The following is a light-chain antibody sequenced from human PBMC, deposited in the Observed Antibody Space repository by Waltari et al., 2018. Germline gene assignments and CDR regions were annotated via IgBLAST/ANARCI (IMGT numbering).Light chain of an antibody. V-gene: IGKV1-5*03. Sequence: DIQMTQSPSTLSASVGDTVTITCRASQTISTWVAWYQQKPGKAPKLLIYKASSLQSAVPSRFSGSGSGTEFTLTISSLQPDDFAIYFCRQSNSYPWTFGHGTKVEIK. CDR2: KAS. J-gene: IGKJ1*01. CDR3: RQSNSYPWT. CDR1: QTISTW.